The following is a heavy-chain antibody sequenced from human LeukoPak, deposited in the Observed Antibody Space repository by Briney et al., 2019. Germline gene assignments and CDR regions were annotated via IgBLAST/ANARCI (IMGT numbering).Heavy chain of an antibody. CDR3: ARDGTWGRYHYDSTGNDYYFDY. V-gene: IGHV1-18*01. J-gene: IGHJ4*02. CDR1: GYTFTSYG. CDR2: LSPYNGNK. D-gene: IGHD3-22*01. Sequence: ASVKVSCKASGYTFTSYGISWVRQAPGQGLEWMGWLSPYNGNKNYAQKFQGRVTMTTDLSTSTAYMEVRSLRSDDTAVCHCARDGTWGRYHYDSTGNDYYFDYWGQGTLVTVSS.